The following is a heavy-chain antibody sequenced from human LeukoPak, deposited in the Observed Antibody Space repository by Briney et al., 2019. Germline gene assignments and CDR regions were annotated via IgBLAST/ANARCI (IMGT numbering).Heavy chain of an antibody. Sequence: GGSLRLSCAASGFTFGSYAMHWVRQAPGKGLEWVAVIPYDGSNKYYADSVKGRFTISRDNSKNTLYLQMNSLRAEDTAVYYCARGGYYDSSGYYSHYFDYWGQGTLVTVSS. CDR2: IPYDGSNK. V-gene: IGHV3-30*04. J-gene: IGHJ4*02. D-gene: IGHD3-22*01. CDR3: ARGGYYDSSGYYSHYFDY. CDR1: GFTFGSYA.